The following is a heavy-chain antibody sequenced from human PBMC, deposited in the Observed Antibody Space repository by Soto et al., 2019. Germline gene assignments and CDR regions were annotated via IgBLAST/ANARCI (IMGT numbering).Heavy chain of an antibody. Sequence: GGSLRLSCAASGFTFSGFEMNWVRQAPGKGLEWVALISYEGSNTYYADSVRGRFTISRDNSKNALYLQMNTLRPEDTGVYYCARVTPGNNLYYFSGLDFWGQGTSVTVSS. D-gene: IGHD1-1*01. CDR2: ISYEGSNT. CDR3: ARVTPGNNLYYFSGLDF. J-gene: IGHJ6*02. CDR1: GFTFSGFE. V-gene: IGHV3-30-3*01.